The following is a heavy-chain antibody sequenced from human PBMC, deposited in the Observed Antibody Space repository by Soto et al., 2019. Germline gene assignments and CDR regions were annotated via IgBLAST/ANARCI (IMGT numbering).Heavy chain of an antibody. Sequence: SQTLSLTCVISGDSVSSNSGAWNWIRQSPSRGLEWLGRTYYRSKWYNDYAVSVKSRITINPDTSKNQFSLQLTSVTPEDTAVYYCAGTTSHQWYYMDVWGKGTTVTVS. V-gene: IGHV6-1*01. CDR3: AGTTSHQWYYMDV. J-gene: IGHJ6*03. CDR1: GDSVSSNSGA. D-gene: IGHD1-7*01. CDR2: TYYRSKWYN.